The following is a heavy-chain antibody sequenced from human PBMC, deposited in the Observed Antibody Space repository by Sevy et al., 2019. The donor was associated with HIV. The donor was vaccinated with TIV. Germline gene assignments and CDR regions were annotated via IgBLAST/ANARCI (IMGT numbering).Heavy chain of an antibody. CDR2: IYYTGTT. D-gene: IGHD5-12*01. CDR3: ATKGVAVDAFDI. CDR1: GDSIDSYGSY. Sequence: SETLSLTCSVSGDSIDSYGSYWGWIRQPPGKGLEWIGSIYYTGTTYYNPSLKSRATISVDTSKNEFSLRRTSVTAADTAVYYCATKGVAVDAFDIRGQGTMLTLS. J-gene: IGHJ3*02. V-gene: IGHV4-39*01.